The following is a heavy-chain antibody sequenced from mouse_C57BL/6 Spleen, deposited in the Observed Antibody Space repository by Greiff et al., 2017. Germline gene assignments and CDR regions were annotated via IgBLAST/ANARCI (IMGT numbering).Heavy chain of an antibody. J-gene: IGHJ3*01. Sequence: VHVKQSGAELVRPGASVKLSCTASGFNIKDDYMHWVKQRPEQGLEWIGWIDPENGDTEYASKFQGKATITADTSSNTAYLQLSSLTSEDTAVYYCTTHSGSSYPWFAYWGQGTLVTVSA. CDR2: IDPENGDT. CDR3: TTHSGSSYPWFAY. CDR1: GFNIKDDY. D-gene: IGHD1-1*01. V-gene: IGHV14-4*01.